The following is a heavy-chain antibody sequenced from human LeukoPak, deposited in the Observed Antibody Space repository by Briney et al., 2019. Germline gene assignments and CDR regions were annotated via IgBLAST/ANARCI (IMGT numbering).Heavy chain of an antibody. CDR1: GYTFTSYG. CDR2: ISAYNGNT. CDR3: ARARIHIVVVPAYYYYGMDV. V-gene: IGHV1-18*01. J-gene: IGHJ6*02. Sequence: ASVKVSCKASGYTFTSYGISWVRQAPGQGLEWMGWISAYNGNTNYAQKLQGRVTMTTDTSTSTAYMELRSLRSDDAAVYYCARARIHIVVVPAYYYYGMDVWGQGTTVTVS. D-gene: IGHD2-2*01.